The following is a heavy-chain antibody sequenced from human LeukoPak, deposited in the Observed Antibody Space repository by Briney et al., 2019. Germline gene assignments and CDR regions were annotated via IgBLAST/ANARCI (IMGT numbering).Heavy chain of an antibody. D-gene: IGHD2-15*01. CDR3: ARDPCSGDACYNWFDP. CDR2: ANPSGGSI. Sequence: GASVKVSCKASGYTFTSYYIHWLRQAAGQGLEWMGVANPSGGSISYAQKFQDRMTMTRDTSTNTDYMELSSLRSEDTAVYYCARDPCSGDACYNWFDPWGQGTLVTVSS. V-gene: IGHV1-46*01. CDR1: GYTFTSYY. J-gene: IGHJ5*02.